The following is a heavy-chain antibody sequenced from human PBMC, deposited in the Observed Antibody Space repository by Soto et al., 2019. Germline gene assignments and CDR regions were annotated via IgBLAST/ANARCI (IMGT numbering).Heavy chain of an antibody. D-gene: IGHD3-10*01. CDR1: GGSXSGXY. J-gene: IGHJ4*02. Sequence: QVQLQQWGXGLXXPSXTLSLTCAVYGGSXSGXYWXXXXXXXXKGLEWIGEINHSGSTHYNPSLKSGVTISVDTSKXQXSLKXXXXXXXDTAVYYCARGGRAYGSGSYFWSFDYWGQGTLVTVSS. V-gene: IGHV4-34*01. CDR3: ARGGRAYGSGSYFWSFDY. CDR2: INHSGST.